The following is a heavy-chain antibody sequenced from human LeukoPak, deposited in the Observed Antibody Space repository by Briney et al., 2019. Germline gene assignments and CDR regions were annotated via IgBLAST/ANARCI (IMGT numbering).Heavy chain of an antibody. J-gene: IGHJ4*01. Sequence: PGGSLRLSCAASGFTFRTYGMNWVRQAPGKGLEWISYINSNSDTVHYSNSVEGRFTISRDNAKNSLYLQMNSLRAEDTAMYYCARDTRGELDYWGHGTLVTVSS. D-gene: IGHD2-2*01. CDR2: INSNSDTV. CDR1: GFTFRTYG. CDR3: ARDTRGELDY. V-gene: IGHV3-48*04.